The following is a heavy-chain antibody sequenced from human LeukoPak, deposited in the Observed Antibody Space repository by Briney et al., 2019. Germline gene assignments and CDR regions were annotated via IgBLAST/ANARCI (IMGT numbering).Heavy chain of an antibody. Sequence: PSQTLSLTCTVSGGSISSGSYYWSWIRQPAGKGLEWIGRIYTSGSTNYNPSLKSRVTISVDTSKNQFSLKLSSVTAADTAVYYCAGGSLYYYYYYMDVWGKGITVTVSS. J-gene: IGHJ6*03. CDR3: AGGSLYYYYYYMDV. CDR1: GGSISSGSYY. D-gene: IGHD3-16*01. V-gene: IGHV4-61*02. CDR2: IYTSGST.